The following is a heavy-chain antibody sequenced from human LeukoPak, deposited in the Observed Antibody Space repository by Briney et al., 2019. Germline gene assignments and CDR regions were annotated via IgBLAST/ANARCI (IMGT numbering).Heavy chain of an antibody. J-gene: IGHJ6*02. CDR3: ARVYYYYYYGMDV. Sequence: GGSLRLSCAASGFTFSSYAMHWVRQAQGKGLEYVSAISSNGGSTYYANSVKGRFTISRDNSKNTLYLQMGSLRAEDMAVYYCARVYYYYYYGMDVWGQGTTVTVSS. CDR1: GFTFSSYA. CDR2: ISSNGGST. D-gene: IGHD5/OR15-5a*01. V-gene: IGHV3-64*01.